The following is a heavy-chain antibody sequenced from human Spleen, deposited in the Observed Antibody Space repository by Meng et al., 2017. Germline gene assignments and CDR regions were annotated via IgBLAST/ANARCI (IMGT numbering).Heavy chain of an antibody. CDR3: ARARGLSTMTTFDY. D-gene: IGHD1-1*01. Sequence: GSLRLSCTVSGGSISSSSYYWGWIRQPPGKGLEWIGSIYYSGTTYYNPSLKSRVTISVDTSKNQFSLNLSSMTVTAADTAVYYCARARGLSTMTTFDYWGQGTLVTVSS. V-gene: IGHV4-39*07. CDR1: GGSISSSSYY. CDR2: IYYSGTT. J-gene: IGHJ4*02.